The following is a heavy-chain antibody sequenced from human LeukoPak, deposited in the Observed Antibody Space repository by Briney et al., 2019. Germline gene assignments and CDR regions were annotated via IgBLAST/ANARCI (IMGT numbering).Heavy chain of an antibody. CDR3: ARGGYRWLATYYFDY. CDR2: TNPNSGNT. J-gene: IGHJ4*02. CDR1: GYTFTSYD. Sequence: GASVKVSCKASGYTFTSYDINLVRQATGQGLEWMGWTNPNSGNTGYAQKFQGRVTMTRNTSISTAYMELSSLRSEDTAVYYCARGGYRWLATYYFDYWGQGTLVTVSS. V-gene: IGHV1-8*01. D-gene: IGHD6-19*01.